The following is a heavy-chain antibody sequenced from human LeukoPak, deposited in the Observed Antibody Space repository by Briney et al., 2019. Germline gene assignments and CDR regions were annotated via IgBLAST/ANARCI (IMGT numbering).Heavy chain of an antibody. Sequence: PGGSLRLSCAASGFTFSSCAMSWVRQAPGKGLEWVSAISGSGGSTYYADSVKGRFTISRDNSKNTLYLQMNSLRAEDTAVYYCAKGKDCANGVCRTFDYWGQGTLVAVSS. V-gene: IGHV3-23*01. CDR2: ISGSGGST. CDR3: AKGKDCANGVCRTFDY. J-gene: IGHJ4*02. D-gene: IGHD2-8*01. CDR1: GFTFSSCA.